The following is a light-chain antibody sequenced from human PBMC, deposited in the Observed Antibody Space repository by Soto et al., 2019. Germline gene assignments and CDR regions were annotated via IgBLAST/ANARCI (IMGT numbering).Light chain of an antibody. CDR1: TRAVTSDSY. Sequence: QAVVTQAPSLTVSPGGTVTLTCASSTRAVTSDSYPSWFQQKPGQAPRALIYTISNKHSWTPARFSVSLLGGKAALTLSDVQREYEAAYFCLLYYDGAQVFGPGTKVTVL. J-gene: IGLJ1*01. CDR2: TIS. V-gene: IGLV7-43*01. CDR3: LLYYDGAQV.